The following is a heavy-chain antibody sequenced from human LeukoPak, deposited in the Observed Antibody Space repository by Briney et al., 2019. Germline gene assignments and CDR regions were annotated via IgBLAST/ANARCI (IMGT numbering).Heavy chain of an antibody. J-gene: IGHJ4*02. CDR2: IRDSGGNT. CDR3: AKASADDTYYFDY. Sequence: PGGSLRLSCAAYGFTFSSYAMSWVRQAPGKGLEWVSAIRDSGGNTYYAASVKGRFTTSRDNSKNTLYLQMSSLRAEDSAVYACAKASADDTYYFDYWGQGTLVTVSS. CDR1: GFTFSSYA. D-gene: IGHD3-22*01. V-gene: IGHV3-23*01.